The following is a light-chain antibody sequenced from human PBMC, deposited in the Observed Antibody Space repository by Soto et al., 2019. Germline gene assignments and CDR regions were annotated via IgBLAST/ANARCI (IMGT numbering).Light chain of an antibody. V-gene: IGLV2-14*01. CDR1: SSDVGAYNY. Sequence: QSALIQPASVSGSPGQSITISCTGTSSDVGAYNYVSWYQQHPGKAPKLMIYEVSNRPSGISNRFSGSKSGNTASLTISGLQAEDEADYYCSSYTTSSTVVFGGGTKLTVL. CDR3: SSYTTSSTVV. J-gene: IGLJ2*01. CDR2: EVS.